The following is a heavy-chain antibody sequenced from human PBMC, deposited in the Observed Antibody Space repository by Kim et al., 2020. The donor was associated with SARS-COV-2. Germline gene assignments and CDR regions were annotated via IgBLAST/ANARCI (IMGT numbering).Heavy chain of an antibody. D-gene: IGHD3-10*01. CDR3: ARDGPDYYGSGSHYYFDY. CDR1: GFTFSSYA. Sequence: GGSLRLSCAASGFTFSSYAMHWVRQAPGKGLEWVAVISYDGSNKYYADSVKGRFTISRDNSKNTLYLQMNSLRAEDTAVYYCARDGPDYYGSGSHYYFDYGGQGTLVTVSS. V-gene: IGHV3-30*04. J-gene: IGHJ4*02. CDR2: ISYDGSNK.